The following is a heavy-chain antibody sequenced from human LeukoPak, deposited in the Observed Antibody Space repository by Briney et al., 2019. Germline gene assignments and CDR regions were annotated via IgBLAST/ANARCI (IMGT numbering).Heavy chain of an antibody. CDR3: ARVNSSGCDY. J-gene: IGHJ4*02. D-gene: IGHD6-19*01. CDR1: GGSFSGYY. CDR2: INHSGST. Sequence: SETLSLTCAVYGGSFSGYYWSWIRQPPGKGLEWIGEINHSGSTNYNPSLKSRVTISVDTSKNQFSLKLSSVTAADTAVYYCARVNSSGCDYWGQGTLVTVPS. V-gene: IGHV4-34*01.